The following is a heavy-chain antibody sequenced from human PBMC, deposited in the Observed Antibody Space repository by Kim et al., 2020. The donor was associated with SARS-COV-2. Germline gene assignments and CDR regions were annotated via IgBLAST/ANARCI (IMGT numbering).Heavy chain of an antibody. CDR3: AKDMDYYGSGSIIH. J-gene: IGHJ4*02. CDR1: GFTFSSYA. V-gene: IGHV3-23*01. CDR2: ISGSGGST. D-gene: IGHD3-10*01. Sequence: GGSLRLSCAASGFTFSSYAMSWVRQAPGKGLEWVSAISGSGGSTYYADSVKGRFTISRDNSKNTLYLQMNSLRAEDTAVYYCAKDMDYYGSGSIIHWGQGTLVTVSS.